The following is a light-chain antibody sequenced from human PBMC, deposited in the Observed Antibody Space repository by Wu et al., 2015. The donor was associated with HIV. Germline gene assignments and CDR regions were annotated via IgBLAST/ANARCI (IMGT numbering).Light chain of an antibody. CDR3: QQANMFPRT. Sequence: VGDRLTITCTGESGYSQLVDLVSTETREGPNVLIYAASNLQSGVPSRFSGSGSGTEFTLTISSLQPEDSATYYCQQANMFPRTFGQGTRVEI. CDR2: AAS. V-gene: IGKV1-12*01. CDR1: GYSQL. J-gene: IGKJ1*01.